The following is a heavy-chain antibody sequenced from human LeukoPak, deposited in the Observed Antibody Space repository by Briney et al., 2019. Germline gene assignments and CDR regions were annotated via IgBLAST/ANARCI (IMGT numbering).Heavy chain of an antibody. D-gene: IGHD2-2*01. CDR1: GFTFSYYS. CDR2: ISTSSTI. CDR3: AKAVGTSRAGVDY. J-gene: IGHJ4*01. V-gene: IGHV3-48*01. Sequence: GGSLRLSCAASGFTFSYYSMNWVRQAPGKGLEWVSYISTSSTIYYADSVKGRFTISRDNSKNTLYLQMNSLRAEDTAVYYCAKAVGTSRAGVDYWGQGTLLTVSS.